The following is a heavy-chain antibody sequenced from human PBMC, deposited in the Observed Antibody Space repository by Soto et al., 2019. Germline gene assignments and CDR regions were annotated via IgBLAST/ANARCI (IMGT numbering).Heavy chain of an antibody. CDR1: GGTFSKSA. J-gene: IGHJ6*02. D-gene: IGHD1-1*01. Sequence: QVQLVQSGAEVKKPGSSVKVSCNASGGTFSKSAISWVRQAPGQGLEWMGGIIPIFSTTDYAQKFQGRVTITADEPTSTAYMELSGLRSEDTAMYYCARDKARLQLGGNYYSLRDVWGQGTTVIVSS. CDR3: ARDKARLQLGGNYYSLRDV. CDR2: IIPIFSTT. V-gene: IGHV1-69*12.